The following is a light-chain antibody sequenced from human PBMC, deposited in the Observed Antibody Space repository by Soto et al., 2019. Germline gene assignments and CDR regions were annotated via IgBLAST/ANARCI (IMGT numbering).Light chain of an antibody. CDR2: GAS. V-gene: IGKV3-20*01. Sequence: EMVLTQSPGILSLSPGDRATLSCRASQSVGSSYLAWYQQKPGQPPRLLIYGASNRAAGIPDRFRGSGSGTEFTLTISRLEPEDFAVYYCHQYGSSPEFTFGPGTKVDI. CDR3: HQYGSSPEFT. CDR1: QSVGSSY. J-gene: IGKJ3*01.